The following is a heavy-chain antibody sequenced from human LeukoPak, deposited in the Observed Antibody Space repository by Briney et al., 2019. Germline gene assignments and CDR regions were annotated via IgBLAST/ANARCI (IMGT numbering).Heavy chain of an antibody. CDR2: IYYSGGT. J-gene: IGHJ4*02. CDR1: GGSISGYY. CDR3: ARGSQPGAGEDFDY. D-gene: IGHD3-16*01. Sequence: SETLSLTCTVTGGSISGYYWSWIWQPPGKGLEWIGYIYYSGGTNYNPSLKSRVTISVDTSKNQFSLSLSSVTAADTAVYYCARGSQPGAGEDFDYWGQGTLVTVSS. V-gene: IGHV4-59*01.